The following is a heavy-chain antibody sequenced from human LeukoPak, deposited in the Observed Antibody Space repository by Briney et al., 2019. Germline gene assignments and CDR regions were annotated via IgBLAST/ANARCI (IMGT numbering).Heavy chain of an antibody. D-gene: IGHD3-3*01. Sequence: GGSLRLSCAASGFTVSSNYMSWVRQAPGKGLEWGSVIYSGGSTYYADSVKGRFTISRDNSKNMLYLQMNSLRAEDTAVYYCAKGTDFWSGYSKGDAFDIWGQGTMVTVSS. CDR1: GFTVSSNY. J-gene: IGHJ3*02. V-gene: IGHV3-66*01. CDR3: AKGTDFWSGYSKGDAFDI. CDR2: IYSGGST.